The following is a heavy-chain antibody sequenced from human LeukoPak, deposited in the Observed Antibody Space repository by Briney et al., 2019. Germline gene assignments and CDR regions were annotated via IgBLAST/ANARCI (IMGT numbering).Heavy chain of an antibody. Sequence: GGSLRLSCAASGFTFSSYGMHWVRQAPGKGLEWVAVISYDGSNKYYADSVKGRFTISRDNSKSTLYLQMNSLRAEDTAVYYCAKDKGYDILYGMDVWGQGTTVTVSS. V-gene: IGHV3-30*18. D-gene: IGHD3-9*01. CDR1: GFTFSSYG. J-gene: IGHJ6*02. CDR3: AKDKGYDILYGMDV. CDR2: ISYDGSNK.